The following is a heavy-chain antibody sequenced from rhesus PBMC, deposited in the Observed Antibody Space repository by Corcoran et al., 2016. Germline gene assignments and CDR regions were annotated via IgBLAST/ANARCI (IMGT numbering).Heavy chain of an antibody. CDR1: GYSISSNY. CDR2: IYSSTGST. Sequence: QVQLQESGPGLVKPSETLSLTCAVSGYSISSNYWSWIRQPPGKGLEWIGFIYSSTGSTFDKPTPKSRVAITTETPKIQFSLKVSSVTAADTAGYYCARAADYGLLFWGQGVVVTVSS. CDR3: ARAADYGLLF. V-gene: IGHV4-147*01. J-gene: IGHJ6*01.